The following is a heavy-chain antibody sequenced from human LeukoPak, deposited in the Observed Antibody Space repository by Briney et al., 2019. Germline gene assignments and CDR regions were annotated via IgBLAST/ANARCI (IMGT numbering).Heavy chain of an antibody. V-gene: IGHV3-30*18. Sequence: GRSLRLSCAASGFTFGNYGMHWVRQAPGKGLEWVAVISYGGSNKYYADSVKGRFTISRDNSKNTLYLQMNSLRAEDTAVFYCAKDLVGEFSYSRAFDIWGQGTMVTVSS. CDR3: AKDLVGEFSYSRAFDI. D-gene: IGHD3-16*01. J-gene: IGHJ3*02. CDR2: ISYGGSNK. CDR1: GFTFGNYG.